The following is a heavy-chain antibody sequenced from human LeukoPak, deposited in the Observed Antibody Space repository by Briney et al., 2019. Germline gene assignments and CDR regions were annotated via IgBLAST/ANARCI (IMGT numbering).Heavy chain of an antibody. V-gene: IGHV3-11*01. CDR2: ISNSGSTM. J-gene: IGHJ4*02. Sequence: RSGGPLRLSCAASGFTFSDYYMFWIRQAPGKGPEWISYISNSGSTMYYTDSVKGRFTISRDNAKNSLYLQMNSLRVEDTAVYYCARDALGSYDYWGQGTLVTVSS. CDR3: ARDALGSYDY. D-gene: IGHD3-10*01. CDR1: GFTFSDYY.